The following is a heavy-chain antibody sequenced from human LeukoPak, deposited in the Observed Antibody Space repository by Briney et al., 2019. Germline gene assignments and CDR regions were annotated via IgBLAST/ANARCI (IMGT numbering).Heavy chain of an antibody. J-gene: IGHJ4*02. CDR2: IIPIFGTA. D-gene: IGHD3-22*01. CDR1: GGTFSSYA. CDR3: ASFKYDCDSSGYYYDY. Sequence: ASVKVSCKASGGTFSSYAISWVRQAPGQGLEWMGGIIPIFGTANYAQKFQGRVTITADESTSTAYMELSSLRSEDTAVYYCASFKYDCDSSGYYYDYWGQGTLVTVSS. V-gene: IGHV1-69*13.